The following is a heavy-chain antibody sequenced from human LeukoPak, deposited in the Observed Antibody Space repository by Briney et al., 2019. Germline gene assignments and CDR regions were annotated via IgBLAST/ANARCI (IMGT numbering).Heavy chain of an antibody. J-gene: IGHJ6*02. CDR2: IYYSGST. CDR1: GGSISSYY. Sequence: SETLSLTCTVSGGSISSYYWGWIRQPPGKGLEWIGYIYYSGSTNYNPSLKSRVTISVDTSKNQFSLKLSSVTAADTAVYYCARTGYSSIIEKPEYYYYYGMDVWGQGTTVTVSS. D-gene: IGHD6-13*01. V-gene: IGHV4-59*08. CDR3: ARTGYSSIIEKPEYYYYYGMDV.